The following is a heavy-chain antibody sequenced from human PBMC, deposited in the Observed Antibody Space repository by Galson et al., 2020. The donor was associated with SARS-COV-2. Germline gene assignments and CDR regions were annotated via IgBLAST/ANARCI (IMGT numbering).Heavy chain of an antibody. D-gene: IGHD3-10*01. J-gene: IGHJ6*02. V-gene: IGHV3-23*01. CDR1: EFTFTNYA. CDR2: IIGSGANT. CDR3: ARVDGSGRYYTSEYHHYYGMDV. Sequence: GESLKISCTASEFTFTNYAMSWVRQAPGAGLEWVSAIIGSGANTYYADSVKGRFTISRDNSKNTLYLQMSSLRAEDTAVYYCARVDGSGRYYTSEYHHYYGMDVWGQGTTVIVSS.